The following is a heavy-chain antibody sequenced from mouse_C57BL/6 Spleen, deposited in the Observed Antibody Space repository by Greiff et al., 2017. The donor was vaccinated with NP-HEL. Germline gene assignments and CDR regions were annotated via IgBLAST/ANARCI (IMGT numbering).Heavy chain of an antibody. D-gene: IGHD2-1*01. V-gene: IGHV1-64*01. J-gene: IGHJ4*01. CDR3: ARSPYGNYVDYAMDY. CDR1: GYTFTSYW. Sequence: QVQLQQPGAELVKPGASVKLSCKASGYTFTSYWMHWVKQRPGQGLEWIGMIHPNSGSTNYNEKFKSKATLTVDKSSSTAYMQLSSLTSEDSAVYYCARSPYGNYVDYAMDYWGQGTSVTVSS. CDR2: IHPNSGST.